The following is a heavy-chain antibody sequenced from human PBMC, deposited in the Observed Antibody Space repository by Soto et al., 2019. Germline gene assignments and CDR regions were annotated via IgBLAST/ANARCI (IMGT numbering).Heavy chain of an antibody. J-gene: IGHJ6*02. CDR1: GFTFSSYW. Sequence: EVQLVESGGGLVQPGGSLRLSCAASGFTFSSYWMHWVRQAPGKGLVWVSRINSDGSSTSYADSVKGRFTISRDNAKNTLYLQRNCLRAEDTAVYYCARGLVAPAAIWYYYGRDVWGQGTTVTVSS. CDR2: INSDGSST. V-gene: IGHV3-74*01. D-gene: IGHD2-2*01. CDR3: ARGLVAPAAIWYYYGRDV.